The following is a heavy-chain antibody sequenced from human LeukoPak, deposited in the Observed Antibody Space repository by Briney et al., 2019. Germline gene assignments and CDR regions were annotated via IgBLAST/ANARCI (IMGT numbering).Heavy chain of an antibody. D-gene: IGHD3-10*01. CDR3: AIVSWNYKGRRGYHVNDDY. J-gene: IGHJ4*02. Sequence: ASVKVPCKASGYTFTSYNINWVRQATGQGLEWMGWRNPNSGNTGYAQKFQGRVTMTRNTSISTAYMELSSLRSEDTAVYYCAIVSWNYKGRRGYHVNDDYWGQGTLVTVSS. CDR2: RNPNSGNT. CDR1: GYTFTSYN. V-gene: IGHV1-8*01.